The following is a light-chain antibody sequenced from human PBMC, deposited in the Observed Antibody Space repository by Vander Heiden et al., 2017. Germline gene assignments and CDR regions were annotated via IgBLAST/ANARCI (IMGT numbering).Light chain of an antibody. CDR1: SSDVGGYNY. J-gene: IGLJ2*01. CDR2: EFT. Sequence: QSALTQPPSASGSPGQSVTISCTGTSSDVGGYNYVSWYHQHPGKAPHLMIYEFTKRPSGVPDRFSGSKSGNTASLTVSGLQAEDEADYYCSSYADINNFEVGFGGGTRLTVL. CDR3: SSYADINNFEVG. V-gene: IGLV2-8*01.